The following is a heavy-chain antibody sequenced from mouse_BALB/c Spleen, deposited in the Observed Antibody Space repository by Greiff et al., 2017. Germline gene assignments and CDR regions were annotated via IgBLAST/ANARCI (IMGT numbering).Heavy chain of an antibody. CDR3: ARGGYGSSQYYFDY. J-gene: IGHJ2*01. D-gene: IGHD1-1*01. CDR1: GYTFTSYW. Sequence: VMLVESGAELARPGASVKLSCKASGYTFTSYWMQWVKQRPGQGLEWIGAIYPGDGDTRYTQKFKGKATLTADKSSSTAYMQLSSLASEDSAVYYCARGGYGSSQYYFDYWGQGTTLTVSS. V-gene: IGHV1-87*01. CDR2: IYPGDGDT.